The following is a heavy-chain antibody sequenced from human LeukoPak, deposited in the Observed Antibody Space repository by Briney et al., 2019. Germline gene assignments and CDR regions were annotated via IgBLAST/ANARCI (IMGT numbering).Heavy chain of an antibody. D-gene: IGHD5-18*01. CDR1: GFTFSNYA. J-gene: IGHJ4*02. CDR2: IVNSGGST. Sequence: GGSLRLSCVASGFTFSNYAMSWVRQAPGKGLEWVSGIVNSGGSTYYADSVRGRLTISRDNSKKTVYLQMSSLRGDDTAIYYCAKDRAGYSYGMFDSWGQGTLVTVSS. CDR3: AKDRAGYSYGMFDS. V-gene: IGHV3-23*01.